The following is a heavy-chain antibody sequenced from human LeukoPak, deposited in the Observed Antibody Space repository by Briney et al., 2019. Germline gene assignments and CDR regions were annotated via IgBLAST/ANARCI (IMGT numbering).Heavy chain of an antibody. CDR2: ISAYNGNT. Sequence: ASVKVSCKASGYTFTGYYMHWVRQAPGQGLEWMGWISAYNGNTNYAQKLQGRVTMTTDTSTSTAYMELRSLRSDDTAVYYCARVAAAGPAGYWGQGTLVTVSS. CDR1: GYTFTGYY. D-gene: IGHD6-13*01. V-gene: IGHV1-18*04. J-gene: IGHJ4*02. CDR3: ARVAAAGPAGY.